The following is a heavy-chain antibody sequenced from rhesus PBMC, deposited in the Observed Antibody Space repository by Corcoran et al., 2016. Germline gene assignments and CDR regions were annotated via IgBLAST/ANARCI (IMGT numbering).Heavy chain of an antibody. J-gene: IGHJ5-2*02. CDR2: ISCSSRSS. CDR1: GGPTRRNW. V-gene: IGHV4-147*01. CDR3: ARRIGSYGSGYYGNSLDV. D-gene: IGHD3-28*01. Sequence: QLPLLESGPGVVKSSETLSLTCAVCGGPTRRNWWRWLRTPPCKGLQLHGRISCSSRSSSYKPALKSRDTITTDTSKKQFDLKLSSVTAADTAVYYCARRIGSYGSGYYGNSLDVWGRGVLVTVSS.